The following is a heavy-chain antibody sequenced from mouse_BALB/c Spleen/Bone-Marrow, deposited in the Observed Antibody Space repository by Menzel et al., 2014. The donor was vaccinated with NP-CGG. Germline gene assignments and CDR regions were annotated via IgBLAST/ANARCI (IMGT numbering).Heavy chain of an antibody. CDR3: ATLYGNYGWYFDV. CDR2: INYSGTT. CDR1: GYSITSDYA. D-gene: IGHD2-1*01. Sequence: VQLQQSGPGLVKPSQSLSLTCTVTGYSITSDYAWNWIRQFPGNKLEWMGYINYSGTTHYNPSHKSRISITRDTSMNQFFLHLNSVTPEDTATYYCATLYGNYGWYFDVWGAGTTVTVSS. J-gene: IGHJ1*01. V-gene: IGHV3-2*02.